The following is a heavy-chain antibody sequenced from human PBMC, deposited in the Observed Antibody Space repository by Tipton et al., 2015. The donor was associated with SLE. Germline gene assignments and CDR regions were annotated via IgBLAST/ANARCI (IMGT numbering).Heavy chain of an antibody. CDR2: ISSSGRNT. V-gene: IGHV3-11*01. J-gene: IGHJ3*02. Sequence: SLRLSCAASGFAFSDYYMSWIRQVPGKGLQLISYISSSGRNTHYSDSVKGRFTISRDNAKSSLYLQMNSLRAEDTAVYYCTRQDAFDIWGQGTMVTVSS. CDR3: TRQDAFDI. CDR1: GFAFSDYY.